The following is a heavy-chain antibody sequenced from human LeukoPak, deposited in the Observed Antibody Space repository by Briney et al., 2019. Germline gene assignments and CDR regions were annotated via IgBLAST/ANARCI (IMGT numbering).Heavy chain of an antibody. CDR2: INPNSGGT. V-gene: IGHV1-2*02. Sequence: GASVKVSCKASGYTFTGYYMHWMRQAPGQGLEWMGWINPNSGGTNYAQKSQGRVTMTRDTSISTAYMELSRLRSDDTAVYYCAREPTQRHIVVVTALDYWGQGTLVTVSS. CDR1: GYTFTGYY. D-gene: IGHD2-21*02. CDR3: AREPTQRHIVVVTALDY. J-gene: IGHJ4*02.